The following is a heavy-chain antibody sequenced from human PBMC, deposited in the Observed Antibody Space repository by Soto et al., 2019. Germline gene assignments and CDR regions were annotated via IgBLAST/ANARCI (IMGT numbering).Heavy chain of an antibody. D-gene: IGHD7-27*01. V-gene: IGHV3-23*01. CDR1: GFTFSSYA. CDR2: ISGSGGST. CDR3: ANALTGESGQGGFDI. J-gene: IGHJ3*02. Sequence: GGSLRLSCAASGFTFSSYAMSWVRQAPGKGLEWVSAISGSGGSTYYADSVKGRFTISRDNSKNTLYLQMNSLRAEDTAVYYCANALTGESGQGGFDIWGQGTMVTVSS.